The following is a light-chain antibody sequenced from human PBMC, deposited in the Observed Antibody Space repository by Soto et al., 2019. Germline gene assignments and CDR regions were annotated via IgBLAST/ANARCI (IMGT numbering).Light chain of an antibody. CDR2: DND. V-gene: IGLV1-51*01. CDR3: GTWDSSLTAR. Sequence: QSVLTQPPSVSAAPGQKVTISCSGSSSNIGSNYVSWYQQLPGTAPKLLIYDNDKRPSGIPDRFSGSKSGTSATLGITGLQTGDEADYYCGTWDSSLTARFGGGTKLTVL. J-gene: IGLJ2*01. CDR1: SSNIGSNY.